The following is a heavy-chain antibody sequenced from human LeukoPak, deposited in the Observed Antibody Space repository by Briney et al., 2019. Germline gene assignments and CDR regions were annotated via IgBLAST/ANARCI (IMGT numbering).Heavy chain of an antibody. V-gene: IGHV3-21*01. CDR1: GFTFSDSY. CDR3: ASSDEHNDAFDI. Sequence: GGSLRLSCAASGFTFSDSYMTWVRQAPGKGLGWVSSISSSSSYIYYADSVKGRFTISRDNAKNSLYLQMNSLRAEDTAVYYCASSDEHNDAFDIWGQGTMVTVSS. J-gene: IGHJ3*02. D-gene: IGHD2-21*01. CDR2: ISSSSSYI.